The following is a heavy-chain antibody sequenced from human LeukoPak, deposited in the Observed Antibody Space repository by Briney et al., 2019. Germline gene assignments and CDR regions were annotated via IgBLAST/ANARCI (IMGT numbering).Heavy chain of an antibody. V-gene: IGHV3-30*02. CDR3: AKGWDILATTGFDH. CDR2: IGYDGSNK. J-gene: IGHJ4*02. D-gene: IGHD5-12*01. Sequence: GGSLRLSCAASGFTFSSCAMHWVRQAPGKGLEWVAFIGYDGSNKYYADSVKGRFTISRDNSKNTLYLQMNSLRAEDTAVYYCAKGWDILATTGFDHWGQGTLVTVSS. CDR1: GFTFSSCA.